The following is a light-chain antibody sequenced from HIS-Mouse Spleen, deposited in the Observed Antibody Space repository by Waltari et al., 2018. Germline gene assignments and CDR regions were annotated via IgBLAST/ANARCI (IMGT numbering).Light chain of an antibody. Sequence: QSALTQPRPVSGSPGQSVPISCTGTSSDVGGYNYVSWYQPHPGKAPKLMIYDVSKRPSGVPDRFSGSKSGNTASLTISGLQAEDEADYYCCSYAGSYTFVFGTGTKVTVL. CDR3: CSYAGSYTFV. CDR2: DVS. CDR1: SSDVGGYNY. J-gene: IGLJ1*01. V-gene: IGLV2-11*01.